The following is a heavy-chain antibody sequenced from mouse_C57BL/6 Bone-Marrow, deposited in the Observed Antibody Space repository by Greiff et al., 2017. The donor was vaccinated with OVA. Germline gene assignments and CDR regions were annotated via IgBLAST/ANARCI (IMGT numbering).Heavy chain of an antibody. Sequence: QVQLQQSGAELVKPGASVKLSCKASGYTFTSYWMHWVKQRPGRGLEWIGRIDPISGGTKYNEKFKSKATLTVDKPSSTAYMQLSSLTSEDSAVYYCARYQSRNYWDYWGQGTTLTVSA. J-gene: IGHJ2*01. CDR1: GYTFTSYW. CDR2: IDPISGGT. CDR3: ARYQSRNYWDY. V-gene: IGHV1-72*01.